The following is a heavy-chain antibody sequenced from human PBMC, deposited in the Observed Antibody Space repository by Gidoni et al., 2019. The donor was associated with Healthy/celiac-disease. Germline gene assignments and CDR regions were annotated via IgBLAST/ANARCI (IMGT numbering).Heavy chain of an antibody. CDR2: IYYSGST. CDR3: ARHAAITPHGPYYYYGMDV. J-gene: IGHJ6*02. V-gene: IGHV4-39*01. Sequence: QLQLQESGPGLVKPSATLSLTCTVSGGSISSSSYYWGWIRQPPGKGLEWIGSIYYSGSTYYNPSLKSRVTISVDTSKNQFSLKLSSVTAADTAVYYCARHAAITPHGPYYYYGMDVWGQGTTVTVSS. D-gene: IGHD5-12*01. CDR1: GGSISSSSYY.